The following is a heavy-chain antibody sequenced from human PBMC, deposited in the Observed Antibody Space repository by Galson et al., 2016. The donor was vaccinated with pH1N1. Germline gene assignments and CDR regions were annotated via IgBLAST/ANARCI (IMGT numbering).Heavy chain of an antibody. Sequence: SLRLSCAASGFTFSSYWMSWVRQAPGKGLEWVANINQDGSVKYYVDPVKGRFTISRDNAKNSVYLQMNTLRAEDTAVYYCARDNLRGSGSPDASDVWGQGTMVTVSS. V-gene: IGHV3-7*03. CDR1: GFTFSSYW. J-gene: IGHJ3*01. D-gene: IGHD3-10*02. CDR3: ARDNLRGSGSPDASDV. CDR2: INQDGSVK.